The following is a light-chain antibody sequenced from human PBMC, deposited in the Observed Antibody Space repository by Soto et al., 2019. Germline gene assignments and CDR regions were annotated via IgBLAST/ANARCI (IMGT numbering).Light chain of an antibody. CDR1: QSVSSTY. Sequence: EIVLTQSPGTLSLSPGERATLSCRASQSVSSTYLAWYQQKPGQAPRLLIYGASSRATGIPDRFSGSGSGTDFTVTISRLEPEDFAVYYCQHYGSSRWTFGQGTRVDI. CDR3: QHYGSSRWT. J-gene: IGKJ1*01. V-gene: IGKV3-20*01. CDR2: GAS.